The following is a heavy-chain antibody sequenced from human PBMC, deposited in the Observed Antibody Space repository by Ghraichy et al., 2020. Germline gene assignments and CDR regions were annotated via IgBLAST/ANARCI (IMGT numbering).Heavy chain of an antibody. V-gene: IGHV4-34*01. CDR3: ARGRGCSTTSCAIPLDY. D-gene: IGHD2-2*01. CDR2: INHSGST. CDR1: GDSFSGYY. J-gene: IGHJ4*02. Sequence: ESLNISCAVYGDSFSGYYWSWIRQPPGKGLEWFGEINHSGSTNSNPSLKSRVTISVDTSKNHFSRKLTSVTAADTAVYYCARGRGCSTTSCAIPLDYWGQGTLVTVSS.